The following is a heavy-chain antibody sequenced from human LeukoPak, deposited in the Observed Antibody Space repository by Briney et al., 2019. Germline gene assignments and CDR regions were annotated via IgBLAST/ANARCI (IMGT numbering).Heavy chain of an antibody. V-gene: IGHV4-34*01. CDR3: ATRALRYFDWLSPIDY. J-gene: IGHJ4*02. Sequence: SETLSLTCAVYGGSFSGYYWSWIRQPPGKGLEWIGEINHSGSTNYNPSLKSRVTKSVDTSKNQFSPKLSSVTAADTAVYYCATRALRYFDWLSPIDYWGQGTLVTVSS. CDR1: GGSFSGYY. CDR2: INHSGST. D-gene: IGHD3-9*01.